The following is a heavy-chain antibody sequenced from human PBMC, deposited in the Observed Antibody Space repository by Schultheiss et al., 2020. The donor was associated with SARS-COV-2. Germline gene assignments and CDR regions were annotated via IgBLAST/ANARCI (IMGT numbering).Heavy chain of an antibody. J-gene: IGHJ3*02. CDR1: GGSISSYY. Sequence: GSLRLSCTVSGGSISSYYWSWIRQPPGKGLEWIGEINHSGSTNYNPSLKSRVTISVDTSKNQFSLKLSSVTAADTAVYYCARGIVVGATGDAFDIWGQGTMVTVSS. CDR3: ARGIVVGATGDAFDI. V-gene: IGHV4-34*01. CDR2: INHSGST. D-gene: IGHD1-26*01.